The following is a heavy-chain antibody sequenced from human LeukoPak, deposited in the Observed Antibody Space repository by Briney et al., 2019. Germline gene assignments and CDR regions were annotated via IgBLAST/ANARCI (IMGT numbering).Heavy chain of an antibody. CDR1: GGTFSSYA. V-gene: IGHV3-30*04. J-gene: IGHJ5*02. D-gene: IGHD3-10*01. CDR2: ISYDGSNK. CDR3: ASNLLMVRGLTQNFDP. Sequence: SCKASGGTFSSYAMHWVRQAPGKGLEWVAVISYDGSNKYYADSVKGRFTISRDNSKNTLYLQMNSLRAEDTAVYYCASNLLMVRGLTQNFDPWGRGTLVTVSS.